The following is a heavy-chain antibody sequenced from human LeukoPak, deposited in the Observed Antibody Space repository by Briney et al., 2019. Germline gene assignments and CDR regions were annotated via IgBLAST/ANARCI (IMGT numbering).Heavy chain of an antibody. CDR1: GGSFNGYS. J-gene: IGHJ5*02. Sequence: SETLSLTCAVSGGSFNGYSYSWIRQPPGKGLEWIGEIIHSGGTSYNPSLKSRLTISVYTSRKQFSLKLTSVTAADTGLYFCARSTLAFRRVAGIFSWGRRTQVTVSS. D-gene: IGHD6-19*01. CDR2: IIHSGGT. CDR3: ARSTLAFRRVAGIFS. V-gene: IGHV4-34*12.